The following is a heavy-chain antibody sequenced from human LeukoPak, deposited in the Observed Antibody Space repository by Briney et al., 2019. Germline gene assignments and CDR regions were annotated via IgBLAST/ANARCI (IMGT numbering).Heavy chain of an antibody. Sequence: GGSLRLSCAASGFFFSRYSMNWVRQAPGKGLEWVSAISGSGGSTYYADSVKGRFTISRDNSKNTLYLQMNSLRAEDTAVYYCAKDSWILTGYYNPTENYFDYWGQGTLVTVSS. CDR1: GFFFSRYS. CDR2: ISGSGGST. J-gene: IGHJ4*02. CDR3: AKDSWILTGYYNPTENYFDY. D-gene: IGHD3-9*01. V-gene: IGHV3-23*01.